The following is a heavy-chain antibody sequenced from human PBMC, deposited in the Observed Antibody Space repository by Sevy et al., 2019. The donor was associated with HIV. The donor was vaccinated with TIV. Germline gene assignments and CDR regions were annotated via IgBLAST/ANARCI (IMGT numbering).Heavy chain of an antibody. V-gene: IGHV3-64*02. Sequence: GGSLRLSCAASGFTFSSYAMHWVRQAPGKGLEYVSAISSNGGSTYYADSVKGRFTISRDNSKNTLYPQMGSLRAEDMAVYYCARGFGYCSGGSCGGDAFDIWGQGTMVTVSS. D-gene: IGHD2-15*01. CDR2: ISSNGGST. J-gene: IGHJ3*02. CDR1: GFTFSSYA. CDR3: ARGFGYCSGGSCGGDAFDI.